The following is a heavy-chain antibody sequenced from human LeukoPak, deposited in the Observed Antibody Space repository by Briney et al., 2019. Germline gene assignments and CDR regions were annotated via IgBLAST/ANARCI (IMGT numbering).Heavy chain of an antibody. Sequence: SETLSLTCTVSDGSITSYYWNWIRQPPGKGLEWIGNIYNSGSTDYNPSLKSRVTISVNLSKNQISLKLTSMTAADTAVYYCARDKGPYWYFDLWGRGTLVTVSS. CDR2: IYNSGST. J-gene: IGHJ2*01. CDR1: DGSITSYY. CDR3: ARDKGPYWYFDL. V-gene: IGHV4-59*01.